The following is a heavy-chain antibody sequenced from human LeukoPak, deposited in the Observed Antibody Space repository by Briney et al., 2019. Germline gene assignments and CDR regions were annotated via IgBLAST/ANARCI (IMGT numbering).Heavy chain of an antibody. V-gene: IGHV3-66*01. Sequence: GGSLRLSCAASGFTVSSNSMSWVRQAPGKGLEWASFIYSDNTHYSDSVKGRFTISRDNSKNTLYLQMNSLRAEDTAVYYCARDPGTDGSSWYVLDNWGQGTLVTVSA. CDR1: GFTVSSNS. CDR2: IYSDNT. CDR3: ARDPGTDGSSWYVLDN. D-gene: IGHD6-13*01. J-gene: IGHJ4*02.